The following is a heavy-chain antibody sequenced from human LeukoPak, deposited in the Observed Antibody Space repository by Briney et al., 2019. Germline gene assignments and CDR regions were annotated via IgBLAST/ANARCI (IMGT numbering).Heavy chain of an antibody. D-gene: IGHD1-26*01. CDR2: IIPIFGTA. CDR1: GGTFSSYA. CDR3: ARAEGAINY. J-gene: IGHJ4*02. V-gene: IGHV1-69*05. Sequence: ASVKVSCKASGGTFSSYAISWVRQAPGQGLEWMGGIIPIFGTADYAQKLQGRVTMTTDTSTSTAYMELRSLRSDDTAVYYCARAEGAINYWGQGTLVTVSS.